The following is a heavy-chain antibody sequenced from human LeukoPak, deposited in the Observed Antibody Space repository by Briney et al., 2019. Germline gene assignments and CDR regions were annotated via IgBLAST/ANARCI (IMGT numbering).Heavy chain of an antibody. D-gene: IGHD2-15*01. Sequence: GASVKVSCKASGYRFISNYIQWVRQAPGLGPAWIGWMHLGNGNTRYAEKFQGRVTMTRDTSINTAYMDLSGLKSDDTAVYYCAREGSYCVGGDCYSFDFWGQGTLITVSS. CDR2: MHLGNGNT. CDR3: AREGSYCVGGDCYSFDF. CDR1: GYRFISNY. J-gene: IGHJ4*02. V-gene: IGHV1-2*02.